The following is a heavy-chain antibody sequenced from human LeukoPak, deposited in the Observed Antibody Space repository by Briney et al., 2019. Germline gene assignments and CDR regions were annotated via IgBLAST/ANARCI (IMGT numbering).Heavy chain of an antibody. D-gene: IGHD3-10*02. CDR3: AELGITMIGGV. J-gene: IGHJ6*04. Sequence: KPGGSLRLSCAASGFTFSSYSMNWVRQAPGKGLEWVSSISRSSSYIDYTDSVKGRFTISRDNAKNSLYLQMNSLRAEDTAVYYCAELGITMIGGVWGKGTTVTISS. V-gene: IGHV3-21*01. CDR2: ISRSSSYI. CDR1: GFTFSSYS.